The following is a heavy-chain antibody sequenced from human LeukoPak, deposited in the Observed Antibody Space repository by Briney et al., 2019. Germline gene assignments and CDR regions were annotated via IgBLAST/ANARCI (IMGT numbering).Heavy chain of an antibody. J-gene: IGHJ4*02. D-gene: IGHD1-26*01. V-gene: IGHV4-59*13. CDR3: ARDLGGIYCDY. CDR2: IHFSGTT. Sequence: SETLSLTCTVSDASISGYYWSWIRQPPGKGLEWIGSIHFSGTTSYNPSLRSRVTISVDTSKNQLSLKLSSVTAADAAVYYCARDLGGIYCDYWGQGTRVTVSS. CDR1: DASISGYY.